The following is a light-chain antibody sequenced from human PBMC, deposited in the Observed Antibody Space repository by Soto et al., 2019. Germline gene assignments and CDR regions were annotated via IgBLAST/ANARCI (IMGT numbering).Light chain of an antibody. CDR2: EDN. J-gene: IGLJ1*01. Sequence: QSVLTQPASVSGSPGQSITISCTGTSSDVGSYNLVSWYQQHPGKAPKLMIYEDNKRPSGVSNRFSGSKSGNTASLTISGLQAGDESDYYCCSYATTSTYVFGTGTKVTVL. CDR3: CSYATTSTYV. V-gene: IGLV2-23*01. CDR1: SSDVGSYNL.